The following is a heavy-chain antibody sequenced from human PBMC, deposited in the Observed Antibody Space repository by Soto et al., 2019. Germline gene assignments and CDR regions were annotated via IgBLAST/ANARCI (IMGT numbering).Heavy chain of an antibody. J-gene: IGHJ6*02. V-gene: IGHV1-2*04. CDR1: GYTFTGYY. Sequence: ASVEVSCKASGYTFTGYYMHWVRQAPGQGLEWMGWINPNSGGTNYAQKFQGWVTMTRDTSISTAYMELSRLRSDDTAVYYCALGLVPAATTYYYYGMDVWGQGTTVTVSS. D-gene: IGHD2-2*01. CDR2: INPNSGGT. CDR3: ALGLVPAATTYYYYGMDV.